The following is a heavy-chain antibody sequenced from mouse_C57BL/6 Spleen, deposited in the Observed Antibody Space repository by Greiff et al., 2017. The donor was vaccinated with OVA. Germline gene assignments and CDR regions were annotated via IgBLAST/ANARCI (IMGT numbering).Heavy chain of an antibody. J-gene: IGHJ4*01. V-gene: IGHV1-39*01. CDR3: ARSDYGSSCYAMDY. CDR2: INPNYGTT. Sequence: EVQLQQSGPELVKPGASVKISCKASGYSFTDYNMNWVKQSNGTSLEWIGVINPNYGTTSYNQKFKGKATLTVDQSSSTAYMQVNSLTSEDSAVYYCARSDYGSSCYAMDYWGQGTSVTVAS. CDR1: GYSFTDYN. D-gene: IGHD1-1*01.